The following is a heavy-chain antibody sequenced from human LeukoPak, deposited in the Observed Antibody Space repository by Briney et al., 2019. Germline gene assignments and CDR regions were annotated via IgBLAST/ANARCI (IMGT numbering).Heavy chain of an antibody. Sequence: GESLKISCKGPGYSFTSYWISWVRQMPGKGLEWMGRIDPSDSYTNYSPSFQGHVTISADKSISTAYLQWSSLKASDTAMYYCASSRIAAAGTFDYWGQGTLVTVSS. CDR2: IDPSDSYT. CDR1: GYSFTSYW. CDR3: ASSRIAAAGTFDY. V-gene: IGHV5-10-1*01. J-gene: IGHJ4*02. D-gene: IGHD6-13*01.